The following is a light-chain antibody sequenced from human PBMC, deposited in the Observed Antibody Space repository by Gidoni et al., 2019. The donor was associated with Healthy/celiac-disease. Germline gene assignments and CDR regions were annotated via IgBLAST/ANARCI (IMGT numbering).Light chain of an antibody. J-gene: IGKJ4*01. CDR2: DAS. Sequence: VFTHSPATLSLSPGDRATLSCRASQSVSSYLAWYQQKPGQAPRLLIYDASNRATGIPARFSGSGSGTDFTLTISSLEPEDFAVYYCQQRSNWQVTFGGGTKVEIK. CDR3: QQRSNWQVT. CDR1: QSVSSY. V-gene: IGKV3-11*01.